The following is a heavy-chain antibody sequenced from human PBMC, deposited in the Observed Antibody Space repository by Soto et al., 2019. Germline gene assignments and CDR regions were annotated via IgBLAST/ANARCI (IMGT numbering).Heavy chain of an antibody. D-gene: IGHD3-10*01. J-gene: IGHJ4*02. CDR2: IYYSGST. CDR3: ARHSRGPTPNYFDY. V-gene: IGHV4-39*01. CDR1: GGSISSSSYY. Sequence: QLQLQESGPGLVKPSETLSLTCTVSGGSISSSSYYWGWIRQPPGKGLEWIGSIYYSGSTYYNPSLKSRVTISVDTSKNQFSLKLSSVTAADTAVYYCARHSRGPTPNYFDYWGQGTLVTVSS.